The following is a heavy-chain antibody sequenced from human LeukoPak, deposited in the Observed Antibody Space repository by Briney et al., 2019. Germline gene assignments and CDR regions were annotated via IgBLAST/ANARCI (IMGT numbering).Heavy chain of an antibody. Sequence: SETLSLTCAVYGGSFSGYYWSWIRQPPGKGLEWIGEINHSGSTNYNPSLKSRVTISVDTSKNQFSLELSSVTAADTAVYYCASPSDEYSSGWYGSALNYWGQGTLVTVSS. CDR3: ASPSDEYSSGWYGSALNY. CDR1: GGSFSGYY. CDR2: INHSGST. V-gene: IGHV4-34*01. J-gene: IGHJ4*02. D-gene: IGHD6-19*01.